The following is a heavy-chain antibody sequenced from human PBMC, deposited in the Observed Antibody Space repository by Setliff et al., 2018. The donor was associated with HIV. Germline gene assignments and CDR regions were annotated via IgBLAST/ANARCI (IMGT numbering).Heavy chain of an antibody. CDR2: INAGNGNR. V-gene: IGHV1-3*01. Sequence: ASVKVSCKASGYTFKSYDINWVRQAPGQRPEWMARINAGNGNREYSPKFQGRVTMTRDTSTNTVYMELSSLRFEDTAVYYCARDMNRRSYSDTSPHDYWGQGTLVTVSS. CDR3: ARDMNRRSYSDTSPHDY. CDR1: GYTFKSYD. D-gene: IGHD3-22*01. J-gene: IGHJ4*02.